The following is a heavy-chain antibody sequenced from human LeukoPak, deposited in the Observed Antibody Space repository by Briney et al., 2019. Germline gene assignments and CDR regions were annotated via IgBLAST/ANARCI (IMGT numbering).Heavy chain of an antibody. J-gene: IGHJ4*02. CDR3: ASGPSLGTTHPYFDY. D-gene: IGHD2-15*01. CDR2: INPNNGGA. Sequence: GASVKVSCKASGYTFTGYYMHSLRQAPGQGLEWMGWINPNNGGANYAQRFQGRVTMTRDTSISTAYMEVSRLRFDDTAVYYCASGPSLGTTHPYFDYWGQGTLVTVSS. CDR1: GYTFTGYY. V-gene: IGHV1-2*02.